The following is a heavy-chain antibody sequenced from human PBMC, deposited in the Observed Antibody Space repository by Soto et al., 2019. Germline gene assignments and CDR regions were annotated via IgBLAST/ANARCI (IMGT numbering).Heavy chain of an antibody. D-gene: IGHD7-27*01. CDR1: GYTFTGYY. CDR2: INPNSGGT. Sequence: ASVKVSCKASGYTFTGYYMHWVRQAPGQGLEWMGWINPNSGGTNYAQKFQGWVTMTRDTSISSAYMELSRLRSDYTAVYYCARANWGDAFDIWGQGTMVTVSS. CDR3: ARANWGDAFDI. V-gene: IGHV1-2*04. J-gene: IGHJ3*02.